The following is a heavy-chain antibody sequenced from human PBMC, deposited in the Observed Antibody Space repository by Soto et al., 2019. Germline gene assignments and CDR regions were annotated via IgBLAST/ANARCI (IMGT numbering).Heavy chain of an antibody. CDR1: GGSFSGYY. J-gene: IGHJ4*02. CDR2: IGHSGSS. Sequence: QVQLQQWGAGLLKPSETLSVTCAVYGGSFSGYYWSWIRQPPGKGLEWLGEIGHSGSSIYNPSLESRVTISEDSSNNQFSLKLNSVTAADTAVYYCARHGGYYFDYWGQGAPVTVSS. V-gene: IGHV4-34*01. D-gene: IGHD3-16*01. CDR3: ARHGGYYFDY.